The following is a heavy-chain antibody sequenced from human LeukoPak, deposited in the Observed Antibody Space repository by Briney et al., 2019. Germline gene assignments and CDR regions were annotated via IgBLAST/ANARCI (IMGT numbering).Heavy chain of an antibody. CDR2: IYPDDSDT. Sequence: GESLKIPCKGSGYSFSTYWIGWVRQMPGKGLEWMGIIYPDDSDTRYSPSFQGQVTISADKSINTAYLQWSSLQASDSAMYYCVRQGYYDRNDYWGQGTLVTVSS. D-gene: IGHD3-16*01. CDR1: GYSFSTYW. V-gene: IGHV5-51*01. J-gene: IGHJ4*02. CDR3: VRQGYYDRNDY.